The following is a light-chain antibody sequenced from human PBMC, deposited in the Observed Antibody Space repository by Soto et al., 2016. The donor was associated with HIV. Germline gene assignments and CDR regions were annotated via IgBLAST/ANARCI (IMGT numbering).Light chain of an antibody. CDR1: NIETKS. CDR2: DDD. J-gene: IGLJ3*02. CDR3: QLWDSISDHVV. Sequence: SYVLTQPPSVSVAPGKTARITCGGNNIETKSVHWYQQKPGQAPVLVVHDDDDRPSGIPERFSGSNSGNTATLTISRVEAEDEADYYCQLWDSISDHVVFGGGTTLTVL. V-gene: IGLV3-21*03.